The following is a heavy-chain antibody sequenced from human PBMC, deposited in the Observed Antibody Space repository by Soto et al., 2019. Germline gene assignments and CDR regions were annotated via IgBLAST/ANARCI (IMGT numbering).Heavy chain of an antibody. V-gene: IGHV3-30*18. D-gene: IGHD3-3*01. CDR2: ISYDGSNK. J-gene: IGHJ4*02. Sequence: QVQLVESGGGVVQPGRSLRLSCAASGFTFSSYGMHWVRQAPGKGLEWVAVISYDGSNKYYADSVKGRFTISRDNSKNTLYLQMNSLRAEDTAVYYCAKDSFPRYDFWSGYYSGFDYWGQGTLVTVSS. CDR3: AKDSFPRYDFWSGYYSGFDY. CDR1: GFTFSSYG.